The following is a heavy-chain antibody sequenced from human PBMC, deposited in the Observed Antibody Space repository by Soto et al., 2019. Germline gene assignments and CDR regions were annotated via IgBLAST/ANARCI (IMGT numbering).Heavy chain of an antibody. CDR2: MNSDGSTT. V-gene: IGHV3-74*01. J-gene: IGHJ4*01. CDR1: GFTFANHW. Sequence: GGALRLSCAVSGFTFANHWLHWVRQAPGKGLGGVSRMNSDGSTTDYADSVKGRFTISRDNAKNTLYLQMNSLRAEDTAVYYCATAEVDYWG. CDR3: ATAEVDY.